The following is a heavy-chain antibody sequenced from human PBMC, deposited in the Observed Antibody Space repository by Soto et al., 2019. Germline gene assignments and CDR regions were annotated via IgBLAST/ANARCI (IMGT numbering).Heavy chain of an antibody. Sequence: ASVKVSCKASGFTFSHHSTHWVRQAPGQRLEWMGWINSDTGYTKYSQKFQARLTITWDSSAKTAYMELSSLQSEDTAVYYCVRGKEAGVWFDPWGQGTLVTVSS. CDR3: VRGKEAGVWFDP. V-gene: IGHV1-3*04. J-gene: IGHJ5*02. CDR1: GFTFSHHS. D-gene: IGHD3-10*01. CDR2: INSDTGYT.